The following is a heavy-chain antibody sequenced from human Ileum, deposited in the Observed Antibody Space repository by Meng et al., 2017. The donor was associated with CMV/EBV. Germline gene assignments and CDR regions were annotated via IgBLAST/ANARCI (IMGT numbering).Heavy chain of an antibody. J-gene: IGHJ5*02. D-gene: IGHD3-10*01. CDR1: GDSISSYY. CDR3: ARGTKYGSGNWFDP. Sequence: QLDHLEPAPGLLKPAEPLSLTSMASGDSISSYYWSWIRQPAGKGLEWIGRIYSNENNNYNPSLESRVTMSVDTSKNHFSLKLNSVTAADTAVYYCARGTKYGSGNWFDPWGQGTLVTVSS. CDR2: IYSNENN. V-gene: IGHV4-4*07.